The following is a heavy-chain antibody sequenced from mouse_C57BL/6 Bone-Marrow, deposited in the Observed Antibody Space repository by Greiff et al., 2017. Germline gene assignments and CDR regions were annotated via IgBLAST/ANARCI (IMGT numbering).Heavy chain of an antibody. CDR2: IDPSASYT. J-gene: IGHJ4*01. V-gene: IGHV1-50*01. CDR3: ARENYYYGSSYAYYYAMDY. D-gene: IGHD1-1*01. Sequence: QVQLQQPGAELVKPGASVKLSCKASGYTFTSYWMQWVNQRPGQGLAWIGAIDPSASYTTYNQKFKGKATLTVDTSSSTAYMQLSSLTSEDAAVYYCARENYYYGSSYAYYYAMDYWGQGTSVTVSS. CDR1: GYTFTSYW.